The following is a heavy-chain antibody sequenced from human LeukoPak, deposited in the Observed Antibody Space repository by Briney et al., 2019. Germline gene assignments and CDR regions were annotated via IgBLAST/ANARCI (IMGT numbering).Heavy chain of an antibody. J-gene: IGHJ4*02. CDR3: ARYGMWFALDF. V-gene: IGHV3-30*03. CDR2: ISYDGSNK. D-gene: IGHD3-10*01. CDR1: GFTFSSYG. Sequence: GGSLRLSCAASGFTFSSYGMHWVRQAPGKGLEWVAVISYDGSNKYYADSVKGRFTISRDNSKNTLYLQMNSLRAEDTAVYYCARYGMWFALDFWGQGTLVTVPS.